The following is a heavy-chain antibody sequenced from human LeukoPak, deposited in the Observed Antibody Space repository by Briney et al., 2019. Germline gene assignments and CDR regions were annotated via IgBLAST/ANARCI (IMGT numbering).Heavy chain of an antibody. CDR2: ISGNDGSS. D-gene: IGHD3-10*01. Sequence: GSLRLSCAASGFTFSSYAMGWVRQTPEKGLEWVSSISGNDGSSYYADSVKGRFTVSRVNSQNTLFLQMNRLRAEDTAVYYCAKEGGPGYYDYWGQGTLVTVSS. J-gene: IGHJ4*02. CDR3: AKEGGPGYYDY. CDR1: GFTFSSYA. V-gene: IGHV3-23*01.